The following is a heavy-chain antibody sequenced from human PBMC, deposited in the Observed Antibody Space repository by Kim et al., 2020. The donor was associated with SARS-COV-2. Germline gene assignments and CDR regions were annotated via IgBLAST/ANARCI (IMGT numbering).Heavy chain of an antibody. CDR2: IYYSGST. Sequence: SETLSLTCTVSGGSISSSSYYWGWIRQPPGKGLAWIGSIYYSGSTYYNPSLKSRVTISVDTSKNQFSLKLSSVTAADTAVYYCARGHSYGFGLCFDYWGQGTLVTVSS. CDR3: ARGHSYGFGLCFDY. V-gene: IGHV4-39*01. D-gene: IGHD5-18*01. CDR1: GGSISSSSYY. J-gene: IGHJ4*02.